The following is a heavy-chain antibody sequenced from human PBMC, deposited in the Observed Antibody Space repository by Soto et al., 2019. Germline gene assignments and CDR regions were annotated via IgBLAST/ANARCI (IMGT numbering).Heavy chain of an antibody. D-gene: IGHD3-22*01. J-gene: IGHJ4*02. CDR1: GDTFSDYT. Sequence: QVQPVQSGAEVTKPGSSVKVSCKASGDTFSDYTISWVRQAPGQGLEWMGGIVPIFGKPTYTQKFQGRVTITADESTTTAYMELSSLRSEDTATYYCARGKDGSDYYFDSWGQGTLVTVSS. V-gene: IGHV1-69*01. CDR2: IVPIFGKP. CDR3: ARGKDGSDYYFDS.